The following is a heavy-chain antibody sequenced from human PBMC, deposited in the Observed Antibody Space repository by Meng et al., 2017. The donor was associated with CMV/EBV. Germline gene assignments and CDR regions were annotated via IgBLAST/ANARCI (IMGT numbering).Heavy chain of an antibody. V-gene: IGHV4-30-4*08. D-gene: IGHD3-3*01. J-gene: IGHJ6*02. CDR3: ARAFIDFWSGYANYYYYGMDV. CDR1: GGSISSGDYY. Sequence: LRLSCTVSGGSISSGDYYWSWIRQPPGKGLEWIGYIYYSGSTYYNPSLKSRVTISVDTSKNQFSLKLSSVTAADTAVYYCARAFIDFWSGYANYYYYGMDVWGQGTTVTVSS. CDR2: IYYSGST.